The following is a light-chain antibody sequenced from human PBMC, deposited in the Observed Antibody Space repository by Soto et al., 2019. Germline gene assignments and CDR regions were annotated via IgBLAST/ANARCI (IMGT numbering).Light chain of an antibody. CDR1: QSISNW. Sequence: DIQMTQSPSTLSASVGDRVTVTCRASQSISNWLAWYQQKPGKAPKLLIYKASSLESGVPSRFSGSGSGTEFTLTISSLQPDDFATYYGQQYNSYSGTFGQGTKVEIK. CDR2: KAS. CDR3: QQYNSYSGT. J-gene: IGKJ1*01. V-gene: IGKV1-5*03.